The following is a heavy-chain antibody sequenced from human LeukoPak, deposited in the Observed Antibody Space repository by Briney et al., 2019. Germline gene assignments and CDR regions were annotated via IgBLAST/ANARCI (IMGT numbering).Heavy chain of an antibody. D-gene: IGHD1-14*01. V-gene: IGHV3-21*01. CDR1: GFNLSTYS. CDR2: ISSSSTFM. CDR3: ARDENRKNPPDY. Sequence: GGSLRLSCAASGFNLSTYSMNWVRQAPGKGLEWVSSISSSSTFMYFADSVKGRFTISRDNAKNSVYLHMNTVRAEDTAVYYCARDENRKNPPDYWGQGTLVTVSS. J-gene: IGHJ4*02.